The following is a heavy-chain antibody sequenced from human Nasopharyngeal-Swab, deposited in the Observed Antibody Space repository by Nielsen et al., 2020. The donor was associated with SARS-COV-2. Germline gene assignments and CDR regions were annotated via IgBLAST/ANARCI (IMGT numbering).Heavy chain of an antibody. J-gene: IGHJ5*02. D-gene: IGHD3-22*01. CDR1: GFTFSSYA. V-gene: IGHV3-30-3*01. CDR3: ARDRDYYYDSTNWFDP. Sequence: GESLKISCAASGFTFSSYAMHWVRQAPGKGLEWVAVISSDGSNKYYADSVKGRFTISRDNSKNTLYLQMNSLRAEDTAVYYCARDRDYYYDSTNWFDPWGQGTLVTVSS. CDR2: ISSDGSNK.